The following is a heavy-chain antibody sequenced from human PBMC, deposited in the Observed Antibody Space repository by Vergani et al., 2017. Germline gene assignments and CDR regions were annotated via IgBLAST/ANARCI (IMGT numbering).Heavy chain of an antibody. CDR1: GGSFSGYY. J-gene: IGHJ3*02. CDR2: IYYSGST. CDR3: AGDLGGFLAFDI. Sequence: QVQLQQWGAGLLKPSETLSLTCAVYGGSFSGYYWSWIRQPPGKGLEWIGYIYYSGSTYYNPSLKSRVTISVDTSKNQFSPKLSSVTAADTAVYYCAGDLGGFLAFDIWGQGTMVTVSS. V-gene: IGHV4-34*01. D-gene: IGHD1-26*01.